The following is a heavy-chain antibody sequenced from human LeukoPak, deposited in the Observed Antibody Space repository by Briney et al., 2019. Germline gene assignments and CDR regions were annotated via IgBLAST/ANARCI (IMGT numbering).Heavy chain of an antibody. J-gene: IGHJ4*02. V-gene: IGHV4-4*07. CDR3: ARGDGSGTYYAFDY. D-gene: IGHD3-10*01. CDR1: GGSIGSYY. CDR2: IYTTGST. Sequence: SETLSLTCIVSGGSIGSYYWSWIRQPAGKGLEWIGRIYTTGSTNYNPSLKSRVTMSVDTSKNQFSLKLSSVTAADTAVYYCARGDGSGTYYAFDYWGQGTLVTVSS.